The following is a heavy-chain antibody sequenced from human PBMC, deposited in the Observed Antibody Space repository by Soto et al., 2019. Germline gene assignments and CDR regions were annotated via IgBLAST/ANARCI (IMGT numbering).Heavy chain of an antibody. Sequence: EVQLVESGGGLVKPGGSLRLSCAASGFTFSSYSMNWVRQAPGKGLEWVSSISSSSSYIYYADSVKGRFTISRDNAKNSLYLQMNSLRAEDTAVYYCARVYNWNQPNWFDPWGQGTLVTVSS. D-gene: IGHD1-20*01. V-gene: IGHV3-21*01. CDR3: ARVYNWNQPNWFDP. J-gene: IGHJ5*02. CDR2: ISSSSSYI. CDR1: GFTFSSYS.